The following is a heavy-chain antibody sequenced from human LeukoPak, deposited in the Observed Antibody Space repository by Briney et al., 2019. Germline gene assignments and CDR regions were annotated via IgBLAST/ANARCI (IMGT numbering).Heavy chain of an antibody. CDR1: GGSISNGDYY. V-gene: IGHV4-30-4*01. CDR3: ARWYSSGWAFDY. D-gene: IGHD6-19*01. Sequence: SQTLSLTCTVSGGSISNGDYYWSWIRQPPGKGLEWIGYIYYSGSTYYNPSLKSRVTISVDTSKNQFSLKLSSVTAADTAVYYCARWYSSGWAFDYWGQGTLVTVSS. CDR2: IYYSGST. J-gene: IGHJ4*02.